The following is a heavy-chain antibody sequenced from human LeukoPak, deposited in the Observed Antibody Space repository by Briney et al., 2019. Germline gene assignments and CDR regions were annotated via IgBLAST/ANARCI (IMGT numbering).Heavy chain of an antibody. D-gene: IGHD5-12*01. CDR1: GDSISSTTYY. J-gene: IGHJ4*02. V-gene: IGHV4-39*07. Sequence: PSETLSLTCTVSGDSISSTTYYWGWIRQPPGKGLEWIGSIYYSGNTYYNPSLRSRVTISVDRSKNQFSLKLSSVTAADTAVYYCAKSGYSGYDFWGQGTLVTVSS. CDR3: AKSGYSGYDF. CDR2: IYYSGNT.